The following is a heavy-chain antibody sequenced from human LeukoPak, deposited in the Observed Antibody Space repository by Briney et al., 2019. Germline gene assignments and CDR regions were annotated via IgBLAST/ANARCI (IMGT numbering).Heavy chain of an antibody. J-gene: IGHJ1*01. V-gene: IGHV3-48*03. CDR3: ARGGFFAEYFQH. CDR2: ISSSGSTI. D-gene: IGHD3-10*01. Sequence: GGSLRLSCAASGFTFSSYEMNWVRQAPGKGLEWVSYISSSGSTIYYADSVKGRFTISRDNAKNSLYLQMNSLRAEDTAAYYCARGGFFAEYFQHWGQGTLVTVSS. CDR1: GFTFSSYE.